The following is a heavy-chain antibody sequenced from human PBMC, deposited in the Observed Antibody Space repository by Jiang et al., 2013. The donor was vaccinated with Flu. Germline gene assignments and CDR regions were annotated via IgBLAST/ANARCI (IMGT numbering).Heavy chain of an antibody. CDR3: ARHLKGIVVVPAATGEEFDY. Sequence: RIDPSDSYTNYSPSFQGHVTISADKSISTAYLQWSSLKASDTAMYYCARHLKGIVVVPAATGEEFDYWGQGTLVTVSS. V-gene: IGHV5-10-1*01. D-gene: IGHD2-2*01. CDR2: IDPSDSYT. J-gene: IGHJ4*02.